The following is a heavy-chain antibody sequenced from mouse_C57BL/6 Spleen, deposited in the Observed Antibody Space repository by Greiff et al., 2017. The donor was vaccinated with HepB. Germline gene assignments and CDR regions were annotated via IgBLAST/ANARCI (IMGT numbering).Heavy chain of an antibody. D-gene: IGHD3-2*02. J-gene: IGHJ4*01. Sequence: VKPGASVKISCKASGYAFSSSWMNWVKQRPGKGLEWIGRIYPGDGDTNYNGKFKGKATLTADKSSSTAYMQLSSLTSEDSAVYFCARGPAQATDAMDYWGQGTSVTVSS. CDR1: GYAFSSSW. V-gene: IGHV1-82*01. CDR3: ARGPAQATDAMDY. CDR2: IYPGDGDT.